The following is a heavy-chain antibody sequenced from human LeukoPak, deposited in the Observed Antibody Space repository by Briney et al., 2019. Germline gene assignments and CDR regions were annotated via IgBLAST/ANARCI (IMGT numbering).Heavy chain of an antibody. CDR1: GFTFDNYG. J-gene: IGHJ3*02. CDR3: ARIDTYYYDSSGYHSAFDI. Sequence: AGSLTLSCAASGFTFDNYGMSWVRQAPGKGLEWVSGINWNGGSTGYADSVKGRFTISRDNAKNSLYLQMNSLRAEDTALYYCARIDTYYYDSSGYHSAFDIWGQGTMVCLSS. CDR2: INWNGGST. D-gene: IGHD3-22*01. V-gene: IGHV3-20*04.